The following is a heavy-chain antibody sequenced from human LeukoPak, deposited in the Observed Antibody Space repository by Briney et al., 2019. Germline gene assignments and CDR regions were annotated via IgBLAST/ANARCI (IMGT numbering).Heavy chain of an antibody. D-gene: IGHD5-12*01. Sequence: GGSLRLSCAASGFTFSSYDMSWVRQAPGKGLEWVSAISGSGGSTYYADSVKGRFTISRDNSKNTLYLQMNSLRAEDTAVYYCAKDTIVATWYYYGMDVWGQGTTVTVSS. V-gene: IGHV3-23*01. CDR2: ISGSGGST. J-gene: IGHJ6*02. CDR3: AKDTIVATWYYYGMDV. CDR1: GFTFSSYD.